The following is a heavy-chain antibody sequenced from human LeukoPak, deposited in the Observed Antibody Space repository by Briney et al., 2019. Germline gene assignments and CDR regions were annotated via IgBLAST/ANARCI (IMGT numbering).Heavy chain of an antibody. D-gene: IGHD4-17*01. V-gene: IGHV4-30-2*01. CDR3: APETYGDYLPFDY. J-gene: IGHJ4*02. CDR1: GGSISSGGYY. CDR2: INHSGST. Sequence: SQTLSLTCTVSGGSISSGGYYWSWIRQPPGKGLEWIGEINHSGSTNYNPSLKSRVTILVDTSKNQFSLKLSSVTAADTAVYYCAPETYGDYLPFDYWGRGTLVTVSS.